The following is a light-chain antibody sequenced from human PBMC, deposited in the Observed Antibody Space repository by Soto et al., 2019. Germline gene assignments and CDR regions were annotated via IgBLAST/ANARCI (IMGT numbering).Light chain of an antibody. CDR1: QSVSSN. CDR2: AAS. J-gene: IGKJ1*01. CDR3: QQYYGPPRT. V-gene: IGKV1-39*01. Sequence: DILMTQSPASLTASLGDRVTISWRASQSVSSNLDWYQQKRGQAPRLLMYAASTMPTGVSLRFSGSGSGTDFTLTISSLQPEDFATYYCQQYYGPPRTFGQGTKVEIK.